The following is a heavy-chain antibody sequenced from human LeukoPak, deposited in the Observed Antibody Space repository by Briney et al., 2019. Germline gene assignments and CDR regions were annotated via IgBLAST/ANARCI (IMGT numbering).Heavy chain of an antibody. J-gene: IGHJ6*03. CDR3: ESTTGSHSSRTRCYSYYMDV. CDR2: IYYSGRT. Sequence: SETLSLTCTVSGCSISSYYWSWHRQAPGKGLEWIGFIYYSGRTNFKPSLKSRVTNSVDTSKKQFSLKLSSVTAADTAVYYGESTTGSHSSRTRCYSYYMDVWGKGTTVTVSS. CDR1: GCSISSYY. D-gene: IGHD6-6*01. V-gene: IGHV4-59*01.